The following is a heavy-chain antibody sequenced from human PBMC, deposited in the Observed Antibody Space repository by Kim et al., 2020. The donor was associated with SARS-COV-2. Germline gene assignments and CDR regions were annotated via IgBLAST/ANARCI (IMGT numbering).Heavy chain of an antibody. Sequence: GGSLRLSCTASGFTFGDYAMSWFRQAPGKGLEWVGFIRSKAYGGTTEYAASVKGRFTISRDDSKSIAYLQMNSLKTEDTAVYYCTSGVVPAAIVDNYGMDVWGQGTTVTVSS. V-gene: IGHV3-49*03. CDR3: TSGVVPAAIVDNYGMDV. D-gene: IGHD2-2*01. J-gene: IGHJ6*02. CDR2: IRSKAYGGTT. CDR1: GFTFGDYA.